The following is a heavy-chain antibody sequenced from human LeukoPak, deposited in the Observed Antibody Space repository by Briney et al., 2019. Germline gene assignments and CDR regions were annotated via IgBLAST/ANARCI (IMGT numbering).Heavy chain of an antibody. V-gene: IGHV1-2*02. Sequence: ASVKVSCKASGYTFTGHYMHWVRQVPGQGLEWMGWINPNSGDTNYAQKFQGRVTMTRDTSINTAYMELSRLRSDDTAVYYCARSEGTFYFLVDFWGQGTLVTVSS. J-gene: IGHJ4*02. CDR1: GYTFTGHY. CDR2: INPNSGDT. D-gene: IGHD2/OR15-2a*01. CDR3: ARSEGTFYFLVDF.